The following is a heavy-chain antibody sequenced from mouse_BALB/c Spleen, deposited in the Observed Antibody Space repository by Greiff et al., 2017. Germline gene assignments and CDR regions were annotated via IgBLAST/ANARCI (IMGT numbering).Heavy chain of an antibody. CDR2: ISSGGSYT. Sequence: EVKLMESGGGLVKPGGSLKLSCAASGFTFSSYTMSWVRQTPEKRLEWVATISSGGSYTYYPDSVKGRFTISRDNAKNTLYLQMSSLKSEDTAMYYCTRDWGDGYPLYAMDYWGQGTSVTVSS. V-gene: IGHV5-6-4*01. CDR3: TRDWGDGYPLYAMDY. D-gene: IGHD2-3*01. CDR1: GFTFSSYT. J-gene: IGHJ4*01.